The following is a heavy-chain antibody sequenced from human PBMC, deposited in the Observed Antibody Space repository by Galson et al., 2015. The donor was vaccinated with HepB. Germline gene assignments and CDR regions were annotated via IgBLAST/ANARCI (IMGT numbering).Heavy chain of an antibody. CDR2: ISAYNGNT. V-gene: IGHV1-18*01. J-gene: IGHJ6*03. CDR3: ARGVGDIVVVVAATYYYYMDV. CDR1: GYTFTSYG. D-gene: IGHD2-15*01. Sequence: SVKVSCKASGYTFTSYGISWVRQAPGQGLEWMGWISAYNGNTNYAQKLQGRVTMTTDTSTSTAYMELRSLRSDDTAVYYCARGVGDIVVVVAATYYYYMDVWGKGTTVTVSS.